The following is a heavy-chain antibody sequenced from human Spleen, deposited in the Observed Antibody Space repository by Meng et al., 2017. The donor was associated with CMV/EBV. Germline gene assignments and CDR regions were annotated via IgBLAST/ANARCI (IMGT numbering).Heavy chain of an antibody. CDR2: IYSGGSVR. Sequence: GESLKISCAASGFSFSSYAMNWVRQAPGKGLEWVSLIYSGGSVRYYADSVKGRFTISRDNSKNTLYLQMNSLRAEDTAVYYCAKWAHDFWSGDNYYFDYWGQGTLVTVSS. D-gene: IGHD3-3*01. CDR3: AKWAHDFWSGDNYYFDY. J-gene: IGHJ4*02. V-gene: IGHV3-23*03. CDR1: GFSFSSYA.